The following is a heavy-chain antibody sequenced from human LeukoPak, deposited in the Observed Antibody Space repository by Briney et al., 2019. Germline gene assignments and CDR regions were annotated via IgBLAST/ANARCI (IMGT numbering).Heavy chain of an antibody. D-gene: IGHD5-12*01. CDR3: AREGVATTPPYFDY. J-gene: IGHJ4*02. V-gene: IGHV3-66*02. CDR2: IYSGGST. Sequence: PGGSLRLSSAASGFTVSSNYMSWVRQAPGKGLEWVSVIYSGGSTYYADSVKGRFTISRDNSKNTLYLQMNSLRAEDTAVYYCAREGVATTPPYFDYWGQGTLVTVSS. CDR1: GFTVSSNY.